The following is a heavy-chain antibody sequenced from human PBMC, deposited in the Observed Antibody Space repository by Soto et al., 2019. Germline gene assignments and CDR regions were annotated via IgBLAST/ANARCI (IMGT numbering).Heavy chain of an antibody. CDR2: ISIDGTNK. V-gene: IGHV3-30*03. CDR1: GFTFSNYG. D-gene: IGHD1-26*01. J-gene: IGHJ1*01. Sequence: QVQLVESGGGVVQPGRSLRLSCAVSGFTFSNYGMHWVRQSPGKGLEWVAVISIDGTNKYYADSVKGRFTISRDNSKNTLYLQMNSLGADDTAVYYCASRPPGGNYGAPYFQHWGQGTLVTVSS. CDR3: ASRPPGGNYGAPYFQH.